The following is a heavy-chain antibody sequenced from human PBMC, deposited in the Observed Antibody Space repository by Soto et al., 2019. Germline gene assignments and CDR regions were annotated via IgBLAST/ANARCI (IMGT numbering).Heavy chain of an antibody. D-gene: IGHD3-10*01. CDR1: GVIFSNFW. CDR3: ARDPGGYDR. J-gene: IGHJ1*01. V-gene: IGHV3-7*01. CDR2: MNEDGRAK. Sequence: PAWSMRLSCVASGVIFSNFWMNWFRQAPGQGLEYVAHMNEDGRAKFYADSVEGRFTISRDNTKNSLYLQMNSLTVEDTAGYYCARDPGGYDRWCQGTLVTVFS.